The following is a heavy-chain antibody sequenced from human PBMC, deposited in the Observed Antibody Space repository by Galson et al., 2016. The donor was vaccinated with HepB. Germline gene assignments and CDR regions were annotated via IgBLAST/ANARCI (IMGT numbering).Heavy chain of an antibody. D-gene: IGHD3-10*01. J-gene: IGHJ4*02. Sequence: ETLSLTCAVYGGSFSGYYWSWIRQPPGKGLEWIGEINQSGDTNYNPSLKSRVTISVDTSKNQFSVKLSSVTAADTAVYYCANTYYGSGNFDYWGQGTLVTVSS. CDR3: ANTYYGSGNFDY. CDR1: GGSFSGYY. V-gene: IGHV4-34*01. CDR2: INQSGDT.